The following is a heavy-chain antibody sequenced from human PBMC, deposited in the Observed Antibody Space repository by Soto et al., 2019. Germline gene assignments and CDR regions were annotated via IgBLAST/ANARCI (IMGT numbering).Heavy chain of an antibody. CDR1: AGTISTSRYS. J-gene: IGHJ5*02. CDR3: ARVPSP. V-gene: IGHV4-30-2*01. CDR2: IYHSGST. Sequence: LPCTVYAGTISTSRYSWSWIRQTPGKGLEWIGYIYHSGSTYYNPSPKSRVTISVDRSKNQFSLKLSSVTAADTAVYYCARVPSPWGQGTLVTVSS.